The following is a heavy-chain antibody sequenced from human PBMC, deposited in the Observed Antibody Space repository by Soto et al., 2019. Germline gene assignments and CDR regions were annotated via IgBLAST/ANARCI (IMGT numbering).Heavy chain of an antibody. J-gene: IGHJ4*02. CDR1: GFTFSSYN. CDR3: AGGGGSGYAC. CDR2: ISTSSTYI. D-gene: IGHD5-18*01. Sequence: EVQLVESGGGLVKPGGSLRLSCAASGFTFSSYNMNWVRQAPGKGLEWVSFISTSSTYIYYADSMKGRFNISRDNAKNSMYLKMNSPRAEDTAVYSGAGGGGSGYACWGQGTLVTVS. V-gene: IGHV3-21*01.